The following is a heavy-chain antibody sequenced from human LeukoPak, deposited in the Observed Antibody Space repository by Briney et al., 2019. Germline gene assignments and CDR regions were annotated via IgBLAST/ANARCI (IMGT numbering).Heavy chain of an antibody. CDR2: ISWNSGSI. V-gene: IGHV3-9*01. CDR1: GFTFDDYA. Sequence: GRSLRLSCAASGFTFDDYAMHWVRQAPGKGLEWVSGISWNSGSIGYADSVKGRFTISRDNAKNSLCLQMNSLRAEDTALYYCAKTASGYSFLEDAFDIWGQGTMVTVSS. D-gene: IGHD6-13*01. J-gene: IGHJ3*02. CDR3: AKTASGYSFLEDAFDI.